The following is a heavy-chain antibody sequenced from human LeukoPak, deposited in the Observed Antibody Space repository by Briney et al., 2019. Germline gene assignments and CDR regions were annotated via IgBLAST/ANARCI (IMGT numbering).Heavy chain of an antibody. CDR1: GYTFTSYW. CDR2: IYPADSDT. CDR3: ARRRGTDFDY. D-gene: IGHD1-26*01. V-gene: IGHV5-51*01. J-gene: IGHJ4*02. Sequence: GESLKISCQGSGYTFTSYWIGWVRQMPGKGLEWMGVIYPADSDTRYSPSFQGQVTISADKSISTAYPQWSSLKASDTAMYYCARRRGTDFDYWGQGTLVTVSS.